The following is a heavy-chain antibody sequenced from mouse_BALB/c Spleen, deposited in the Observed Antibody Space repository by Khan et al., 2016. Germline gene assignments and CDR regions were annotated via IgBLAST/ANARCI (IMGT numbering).Heavy chain of an antibody. Sequence: VKLQQSGAELVRPGASVKLSCKASGYTFTSYWINWMKQRPGQGLEWIGNIFPSDSYTNYNQKFKDKATLTVDKSNSTAYLQVSSPTSEDSAIYYCTRGESTMIRGFAYWGQGTLVTVSA. D-gene: IGHD2-4*01. CDR2: IFPSDSYT. CDR1: GYTFTSYW. J-gene: IGHJ3*01. V-gene: IGHV1-69*02. CDR3: TRGESTMIRGFAY.